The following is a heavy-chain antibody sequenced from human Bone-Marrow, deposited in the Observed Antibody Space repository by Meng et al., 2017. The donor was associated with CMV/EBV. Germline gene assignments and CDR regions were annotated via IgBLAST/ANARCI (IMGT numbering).Heavy chain of an antibody. D-gene: IGHD3-10*01. CDR1: GGSISSSSYY. CDR2: IYYSENT. J-gene: IGHJ4*02. CDR3: ARENDAGYYFDY. Sequence: SETLSLTCTVSGGSISSSSYYWGWIRQPPGKGLEWIGSIYYSENTFYNPSLKSRVTISLDTSKNQFSLKLSSVTAADTAVYYCARENDAGYYFDYWGQGTLVTVSS. V-gene: IGHV4-39*07.